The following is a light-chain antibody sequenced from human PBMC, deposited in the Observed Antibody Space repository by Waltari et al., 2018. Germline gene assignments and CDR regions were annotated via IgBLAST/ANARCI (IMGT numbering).Light chain of an antibody. CDR3: CSYAGLGIYV. CDR2: EVT. V-gene: IGLV2-23*02. Sequence: QSGLTQPASVSGSPGQSIPLSCPGTSSAVGNYDLVSWYQQYPGKAPKLMVYEVTRRSSGVSDRFSGSKSGNTASLTIYGLQSEDEADYYCCSYAGLGIYVFGTGTKVTVL. CDR1: SSAVGNYDL. J-gene: IGLJ1*01.